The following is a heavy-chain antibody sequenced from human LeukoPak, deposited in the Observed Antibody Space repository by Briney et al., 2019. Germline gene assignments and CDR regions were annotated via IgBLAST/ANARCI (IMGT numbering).Heavy chain of an antibody. Sequence: RSETLSLTCTVSGGSISSYYWSWIRQPPGKGLEWIGYIYYSGSTNYNPSLKSRVTISVDTSKNQFSLKLSSVTAADTAVYYCARHVLGTYGSRVYYYGMDVWGQGTTVTVSS. J-gene: IGHJ6*02. CDR3: ARHVLGTYGSRVYYYGMDV. CDR2: IYYSGST. CDR1: GGSISSYY. D-gene: IGHD3-10*01. V-gene: IGHV4-59*08.